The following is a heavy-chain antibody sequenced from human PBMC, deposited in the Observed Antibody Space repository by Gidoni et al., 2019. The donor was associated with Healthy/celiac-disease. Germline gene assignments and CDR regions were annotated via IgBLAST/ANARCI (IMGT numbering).Heavy chain of an antibody. Sequence: QVQLQQWGAGLLKPSETLSLTCAVYGGSFSGYYWSWIRQPTGKGLEWIGEINHSGSTNYNPSLKSRVTISVDTSKNQFSLKLSSVTAADTAVYYCARGIPHYDFWSGYYTDYYYYMDVWGKGTTVTVSS. CDR3: ARGIPHYDFWSGYYTDYYYYMDV. V-gene: IGHV4-34*01. D-gene: IGHD3-3*01. CDR1: GGSFSGYY. CDR2: INHSGST. J-gene: IGHJ6*03.